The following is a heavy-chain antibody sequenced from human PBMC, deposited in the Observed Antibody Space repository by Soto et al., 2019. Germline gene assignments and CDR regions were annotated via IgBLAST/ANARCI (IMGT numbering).Heavy chain of an antibody. CDR1: GFTFDDYT. V-gene: IGHV3-43*01. CDR3: AKDIAYRGYGGFDP. J-gene: IGHJ5*02. CDR2: ISWDGYST. D-gene: IGHD5-12*01. Sequence: SGGSLRLSCAASGFTFDDYTMHWVRQAPGEGLEWVSLISWDGYSTYYTDSVKGRFTNSRDNSRNSLYLQMNSLRTVDTALYYCAKDIAYRGYGGFDPWGLGTLVTVSS.